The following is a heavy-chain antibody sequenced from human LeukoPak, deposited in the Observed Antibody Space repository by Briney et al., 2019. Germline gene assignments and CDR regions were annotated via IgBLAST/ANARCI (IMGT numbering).Heavy chain of an antibody. D-gene: IGHD3-22*01. CDR3: ARVGYYYDSSGYPDY. J-gene: IGHJ4*02. CDR2: ISSSSSYI. Sequence: GGSLRLSCAASGFTFSSYSMNWVRQAPGKGLEWVSSISSSSSYIYYADSVKGRFTISRDNAKNLLYLQMNSLRAEDTAVYYCARVGYYYDSSGYPDYWGQGTLVTVSS. CDR1: GFTFSSYS. V-gene: IGHV3-21*01.